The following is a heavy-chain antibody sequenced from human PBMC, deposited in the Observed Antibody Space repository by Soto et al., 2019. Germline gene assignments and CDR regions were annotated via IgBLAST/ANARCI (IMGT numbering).Heavy chain of an antibody. CDR1: GGSISSGDYY. CDR2: IYYSGST. J-gene: IGHJ5*02. V-gene: IGHV4-30-4*01. D-gene: IGHD3-22*01. Sequence: SETLSLTCTVSGGSISSGDYYWSWIRQPPGKGLEWIGYIYYSGSTYYNPSLKSRVTISVDTSKNQFSLKLSSVTAADTAVYYCARDVQETMIVVESPRFDPWGQGTLVTVSS. CDR3: ARDVQETMIVVESPRFDP.